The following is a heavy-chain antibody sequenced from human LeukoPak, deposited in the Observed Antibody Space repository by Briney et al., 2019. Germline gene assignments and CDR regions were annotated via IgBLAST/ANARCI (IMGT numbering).Heavy chain of an antibody. V-gene: IGHV3-53*01. D-gene: IGHD4-17*01. Sequence: GGSLRLSCAASGFTVSSNYMSWVRQAPGQGLEWVSVIYSGGSTYYADSVKGRFTISRDISKNTAYLQMNSLRAEDTAVYYCARTYGDYVYILGYWGQGTLVTVSS. CDR2: IYSGGST. CDR3: ARTYGDYVYILGY. CDR1: GFTVSSNY. J-gene: IGHJ4*02.